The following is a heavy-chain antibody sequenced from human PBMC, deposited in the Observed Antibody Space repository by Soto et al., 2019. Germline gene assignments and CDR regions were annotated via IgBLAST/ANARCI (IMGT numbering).Heavy chain of an antibody. D-gene: IGHD3-9*01. V-gene: IGHV4-39*01. CDR2: IFYGHGT. CDR3: ARQPTVYPNWFEA. J-gene: IGHJ5*02. CDR1: GGSVTSSTSS. Sequence: QVQLQESGPGLVNPSETLSLTCTVSGGSVTSSTSSWAWVRQPPGKGLHWIGTIFYGHGTYYNPYLESRVTKSLDTSKIQLSRHLTSGTAADTDVYYCARQPTVYPNWFEAWGRGILVIVSS.